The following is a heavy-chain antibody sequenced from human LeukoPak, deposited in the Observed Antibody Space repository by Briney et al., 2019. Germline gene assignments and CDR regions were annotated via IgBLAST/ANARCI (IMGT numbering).Heavy chain of an antibody. D-gene: IGHD3-22*01. CDR2: IYYSGST. Sequence: PSETLSLTCTVSGGSISSSSYYWGWIRQPPGKGLEWIGSIYYSGSTYYNPSLKSRVTISVDTSKNQFSLKLSSVTAADTAVYYCASPNYYDSSGYYPIDYWGQGTLVTASS. CDR3: ASPNYYDSSGYYPIDY. CDR1: GGSISSSSYY. V-gene: IGHV4-39*01. J-gene: IGHJ4*02.